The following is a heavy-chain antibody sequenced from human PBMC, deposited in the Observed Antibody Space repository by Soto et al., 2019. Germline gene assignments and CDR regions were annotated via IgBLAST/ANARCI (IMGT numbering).Heavy chain of an antibody. CDR2: ISAYNGNT. CDR1: GYTFTSYG. J-gene: IGHJ6*02. CDR3: ARDGGVSGIAARPFYYYYGKDV. V-gene: IGHV1-18*01. Sequence: ASVKVSCKASGYTFTSYGISWVRQAPGQGLEWMGWISAYNGNTNYAQKLQGRVTMTTDTSTSTAYMELRSLRSDDTAVYYCARDGGVSGIAARPFYYYYGKDVWSQGTTVTVSS. D-gene: IGHD6-6*01.